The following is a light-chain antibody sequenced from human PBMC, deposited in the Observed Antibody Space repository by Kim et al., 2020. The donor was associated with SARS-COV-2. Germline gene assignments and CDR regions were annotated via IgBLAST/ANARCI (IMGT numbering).Light chain of an antibody. CDR3: SSYTSGSTLV. CDR2: DVS. CDR1: SSDVGAYNY. Sequence: QSALTQPASVSGSPGQSITISCTGTSSDVGAYNYVSWYQQHPGQAPKLMIYDVSERPSGISYRFSGSKSDNTASLTISGLQAEVEGDYFCSSYTSGSTLVFGGGTQLTVL. J-gene: IGLJ3*02. V-gene: IGLV2-14*01.